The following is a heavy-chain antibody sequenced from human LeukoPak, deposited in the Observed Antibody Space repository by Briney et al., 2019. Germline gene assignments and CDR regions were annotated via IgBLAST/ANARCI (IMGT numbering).Heavy chain of an antibody. CDR3: RLEDYYYYYMDV. CDR1: GGSISSSSYY. D-gene: IGHD6-25*01. J-gene: IGHJ6*03. CDR2: IYYSGST. V-gene: IGHV4-39*05. Sequence: SETPSLTCTVSGGSISSSSYYWGWIRQPPGKGLEWIGSIYYSGSTYYNPSLKSRVTISVDTSKNQFSLKLSSVTAADTAVYYCRLEDYYYYYMDVWGKGTTVTVSS.